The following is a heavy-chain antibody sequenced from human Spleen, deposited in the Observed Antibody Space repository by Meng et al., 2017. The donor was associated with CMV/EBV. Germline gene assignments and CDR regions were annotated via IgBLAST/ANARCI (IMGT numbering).Heavy chain of an antibody. D-gene: IGHD3-10*01. CDR3: VKGATNRGSRFES. CDR2: IYWRGSA. Sequence: SETLSLTCLGSNGSITGSGDYWGWIRQSPGVGLQWIGSIYWRGSAYYNPSLKSRVTISVDTSKNQFSVKMMSVTAADTAVYYCVKGATNRGSRFESWGQGTLVTVSS. V-gene: IGHV4-39*07. CDR1: NGSITGSGDY. J-gene: IGHJ5*01.